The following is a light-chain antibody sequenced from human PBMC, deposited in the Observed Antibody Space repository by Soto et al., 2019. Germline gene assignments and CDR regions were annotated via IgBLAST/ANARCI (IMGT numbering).Light chain of an antibody. CDR1: QDISNY. CDR3: QQYDKLVS. Sequence: DIQMTQSPASLSASVGDRVTITCQASQDISNYLNWYQQKAGKAPKLLIYDTSELHTGVPSRFSGSGSGTEFTFTISSLQPEDIATHYCQQYDKLVSFGQGTKLEIK. CDR2: DTS. J-gene: IGKJ2*01. V-gene: IGKV1-33*01.